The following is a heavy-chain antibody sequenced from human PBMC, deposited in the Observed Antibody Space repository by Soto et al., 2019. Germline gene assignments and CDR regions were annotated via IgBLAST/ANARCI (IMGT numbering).Heavy chain of an antibody. V-gene: IGHV1-69*01. CDR2: IIPIFGTA. Sequence: QVQLVQSGAEVKKPGSSVKVSCKASGGTFSSYAISWVRQAPGQGLEWMGGIIPIFGTAHYAQKFQGRVTITADESTSTAYTELSSLRSEGTAVYYCARTEREVVTATGAFDYWGQGTLVTVSS. J-gene: IGHJ4*02. CDR3: ARTEREVVTATGAFDY. CDR1: GGTFSSYA. D-gene: IGHD2-21*02.